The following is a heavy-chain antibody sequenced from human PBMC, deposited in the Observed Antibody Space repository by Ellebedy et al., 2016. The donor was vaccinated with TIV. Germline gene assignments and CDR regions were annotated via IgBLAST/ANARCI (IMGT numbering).Heavy chain of an antibody. J-gene: IGHJ6*02. CDR2: ISSRSSYI. CDR3: ARDQYSNSGMDV. Sequence: GGSLRLSXAASGFTFSSYSMNWVRQAPGKGLEWVSSISSRSSYIYYADSVKGRFTISRDNAKNSLYLQMNSLRAEDTAVYYCARDQYSNSGMDVWGQGTTVTVSS. D-gene: IGHD4-11*01. CDR1: GFTFSSYS. V-gene: IGHV3-21*01.